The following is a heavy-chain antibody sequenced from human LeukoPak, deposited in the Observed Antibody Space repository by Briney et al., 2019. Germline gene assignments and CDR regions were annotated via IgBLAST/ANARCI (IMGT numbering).Heavy chain of an antibody. CDR3: ARDARPYSNYAGYYYYYMDV. J-gene: IGHJ6*03. V-gene: IGHV1-46*01. CDR2: IDPSGGST. CDR1: GYTFTSYY. D-gene: IGHD4-11*01. Sequence: ASVKVSCKASGYTFTSYYMHWVRQAPGQGLEWMGIIDPSGGSTSYAQKFQGRVTMTRDTSTSTVYMELSSLRSEDTAVYYCARDARPYSNYAGYYYYYMDVWGKGTTLTVSS.